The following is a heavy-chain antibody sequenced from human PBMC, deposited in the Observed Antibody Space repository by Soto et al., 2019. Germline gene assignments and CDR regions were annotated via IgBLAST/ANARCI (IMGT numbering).Heavy chain of an antibody. J-gene: IGHJ6*02. D-gene: IGHD3-3*01. CDR3: AKDRAPYDFWSGYYTYYYYYGMDV. CDR1: GFTFSSYG. V-gene: IGHV3-30*18. Sequence: GGSLRLSCAASGFTFSSYGMHWVRQAPGKGLEWVAVISYDGSNKYYADSVKGRFTISRDNSKNTLYLQMNSLRAEDTAVYYCAKDRAPYDFWSGYYTYYYYYGMDVWGQGTTVTVS. CDR2: ISYDGSNK.